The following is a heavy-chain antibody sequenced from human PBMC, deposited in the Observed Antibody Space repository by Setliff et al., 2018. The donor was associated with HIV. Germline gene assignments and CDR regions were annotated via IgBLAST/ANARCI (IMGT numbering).Heavy chain of an antibody. CDR3: TSDPPASGWTLAY. J-gene: IGHJ4*02. Sequence: PGGSLRLSCAASGFTFSSYWMSWVRQAPGKGLEWVAYIWYDGSNKYYADSVKGRFAISRDNSKNTLYLQMDSLRAEDTALYYCTSDPPASGWTLAYWGQGALVTVSS. CDR1: GFTFSSYW. CDR2: IWYDGSNK. D-gene: IGHD6-19*01. V-gene: IGHV3-33*08.